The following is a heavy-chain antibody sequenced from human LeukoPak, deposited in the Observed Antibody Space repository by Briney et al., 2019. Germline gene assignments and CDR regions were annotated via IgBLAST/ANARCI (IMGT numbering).Heavy chain of an antibody. V-gene: IGHV4-30-4*01. J-gene: IGHJ6*03. CDR1: GGSISSGDYY. Sequence: PSQTLSLTCTVSGGSISSGDYYWSWIRQPPGKGLEWIGYIYYSGSTYYNPSLKSRVTISVDTSKNQFSLKLSSVTAADTAVYYCARGVPAAFYYYYYYMDVWGKGTTVTVSS. CDR2: IYYSGST. D-gene: IGHD2-2*01. CDR3: ARGVPAAFYYYYYYMDV.